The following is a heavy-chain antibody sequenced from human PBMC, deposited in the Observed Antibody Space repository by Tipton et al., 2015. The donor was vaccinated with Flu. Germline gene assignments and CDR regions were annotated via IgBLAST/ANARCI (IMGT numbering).Heavy chain of an antibody. J-gene: IGHJ4*02. D-gene: IGHD5-18*01. CDR1: GGSISSYY. V-gene: IGHV4-59*01. CDR2: IYYSGST. CDR3: ARGPDGYSYGYYPLDY. Sequence: GLVKPSETLSLTCTVSGGSISSYYWSWIRQPPGKGLEWIGYIYYSGSTNYNPSLKSRVTISVDTSKNQFSLKLSSVTAADTAVYYCARGPDGYSYGYYPLDYWGQGTLVTVSS.